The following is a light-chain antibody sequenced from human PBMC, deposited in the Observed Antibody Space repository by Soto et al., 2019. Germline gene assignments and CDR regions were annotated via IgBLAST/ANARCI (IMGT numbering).Light chain of an antibody. CDR1: QSVSSY. CDR3: QHRSNRT. V-gene: IGKV3-11*01. Sequence: EIVLTQSQATLSLSTGERATLFCRASQSVSSYLAWYQQTPGQAPRLLIYAASNRATGIPARFSGSGSGTDFPLTISRLEPEDFAVYYRQHRSNRTFGQGTKVDI. J-gene: IGKJ1*01. CDR2: AAS.